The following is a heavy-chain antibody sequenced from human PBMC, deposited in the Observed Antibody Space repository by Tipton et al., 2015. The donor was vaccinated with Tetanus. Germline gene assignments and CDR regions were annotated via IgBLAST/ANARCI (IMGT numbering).Heavy chain of an antibody. CDR2: IYKSGNT. CDR1: GGSISSRNYY. CDR3: ARVGYYSFYMDV. D-gene: IGHD3-22*01. V-gene: IGHV4-30-4*08. Sequence: TLSLTCTVSGGSISSRNYYWGWIRQPPGEGLEWIGHIYKSGNTYYKPSLKSRVVISIDASKNQFSLKLNSMTAADTAVYYCARVGYYSFYMDVWGKGPTVTVSS. J-gene: IGHJ6*03.